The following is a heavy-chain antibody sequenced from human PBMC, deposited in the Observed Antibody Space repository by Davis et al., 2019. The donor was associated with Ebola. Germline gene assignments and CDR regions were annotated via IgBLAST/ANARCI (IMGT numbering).Heavy chain of an antibody. CDR1: GGSFSGYY. Sequence: SETLSLTCAVYGGSFSGYYWSWIRQPPGKGLEWIGEINHSGSTNYNPSLKSRVTISVDTSKNQFSLKLSSVTAADTAVYYCARGPDIVVVPAAAMDVWGQGTTVTVSS. J-gene: IGHJ6*02. D-gene: IGHD2-2*01. CDR3: ARGPDIVVVPAAAMDV. V-gene: IGHV4-34*01. CDR2: INHSGST.